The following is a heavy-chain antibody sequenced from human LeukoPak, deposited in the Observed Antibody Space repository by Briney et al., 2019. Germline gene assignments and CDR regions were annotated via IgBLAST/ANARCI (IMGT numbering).Heavy chain of an antibody. CDR2: IYHSGST. CDR1: GGSFSGYS. D-gene: IGHD5-18*01. J-gene: IGHJ4*02. CDR3: ASGGYSYGYFDY. Sequence: SETLSLTCAVYGGSFSGYSWSWIRQPPGKGLEWIGYIYHSGSTYYNPSLKSRVTISVDRSKNQFSLKLSSVTAADTAVYYCASGGYSYGYFDYWGQGTLVTVSS. V-gene: IGHV4-30-2*01.